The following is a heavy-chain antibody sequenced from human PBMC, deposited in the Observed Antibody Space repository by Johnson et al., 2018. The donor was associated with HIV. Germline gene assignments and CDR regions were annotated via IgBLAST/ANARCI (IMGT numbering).Heavy chain of an antibody. CDR2: ISYDGSNK. J-gene: IGHJ3*01. Sequence: QVQLVESGGGVVQPGRYLRLSCAASGFTFSSYAMHWVRQAPGKGLEWVAVISYDGSNKYYADSGKGRFIISRDNSENTLYLQMGSLRAEDMAVYYCARGGYYYDGDGAFDFWGQGTIVTVSS. D-gene: IGHD3-22*01. CDR1: GFTFSSYA. V-gene: IGHV3-30*14. CDR3: ARGGYYYDGDGAFDF.